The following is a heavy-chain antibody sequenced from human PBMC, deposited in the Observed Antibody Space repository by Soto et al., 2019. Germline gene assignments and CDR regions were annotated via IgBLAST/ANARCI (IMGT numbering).Heavy chain of an antibody. D-gene: IGHD2-21*01. CDR3: ATRFVLFPPLSYPYGMHF. J-gene: IGHJ6*02. V-gene: IGHV1-24*01. CDR1: GYTLTELS. CDR2: FDPEDGET. Sequence: GASVKVSCKVSGYTLTELSMHWVRQAPGKGLEWMGGFDPEDGETIYAQKFQGRVTMTEDTSTDTAYMKLSSLRSEDTAVYYCATRFVLFPPLSYPYGMHFCCPGPSVTAS.